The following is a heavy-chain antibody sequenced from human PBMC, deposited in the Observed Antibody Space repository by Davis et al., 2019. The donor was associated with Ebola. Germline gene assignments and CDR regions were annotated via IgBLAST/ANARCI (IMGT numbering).Heavy chain of an antibody. J-gene: IGHJ6*02. CDR3: AKQLGSGFMYDGMDV. CDR1: GFTFSNHW. CDR2: IKQDGSEQ. D-gene: IGHD3-3*01. Sequence: GESLKISCAASGFTFSNHWMSWVRQAPGKGLEWVANIKQDGSEQDYADSVKGRFTISRENSKNSIFLQLNSLRAEDTAVYYCAKQLGSGFMYDGMDVWGQGTTVTVSS. V-gene: IGHV3-7*01.